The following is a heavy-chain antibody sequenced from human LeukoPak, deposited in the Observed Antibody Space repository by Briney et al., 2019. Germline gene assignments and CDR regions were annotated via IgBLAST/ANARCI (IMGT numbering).Heavy chain of an antibody. Sequence: SETLSLTCTVSGGSMSTHYCSWIRQPAGKGLEWIGRISSSGSTNYNPSLKSRVTISVDTSKNQFSLKLSSVTAADTAVYFCARGPYSYDSSGAFDIWGQGTMVTVSS. J-gene: IGHJ3*02. D-gene: IGHD3-22*01. V-gene: IGHV4-4*07. CDR1: GGSMSTHY. CDR3: ARGPYSYDSSGAFDI. CDR2: ISSSGST.